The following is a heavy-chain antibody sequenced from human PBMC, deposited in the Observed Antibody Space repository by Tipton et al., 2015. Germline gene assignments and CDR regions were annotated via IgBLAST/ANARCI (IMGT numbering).Heavy chain of an antibody. CDR2: VYYSGYT. Sequence: TLSLTCTVSGGSIGGGYYSGLVRQYPRKGLEWIGFVYYSGYTNYNPSLTSRLTISVDTSRNQFSLHLKSVTAADTAVYYCARDKTFEAFDIWGQGTKVTVSS. CDR3: ARDKTFEAFDI. J-gene: IGHJ3*02. D-gene: IGHD2/OR15-2a*01. CDR1: GGSIGGGYY. V-gene: IGHV4-31*03.